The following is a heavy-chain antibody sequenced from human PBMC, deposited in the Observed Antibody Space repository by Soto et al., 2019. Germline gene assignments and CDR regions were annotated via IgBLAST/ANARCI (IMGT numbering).Heavy chain of an antibody. J-gene: IGHJ2*01. CDR3: ARDSGYSYGHQAPPWYFDL. Sequence: GASVKVSCKASGGTFSSYAISWVRQAPGQGLEWMGGIIPIFGTANYAQKFQGRVTITADESTSTAYMELSSLRSEDTAVYYCARDSGYSYGHQAPPWYFDLWGRGTLVTVSS. CDR1: GGTFSSYA. D-gene: IGHD5-18*01. CDR2: IIPIFGTA. V-gene: IGHV1-69*13.